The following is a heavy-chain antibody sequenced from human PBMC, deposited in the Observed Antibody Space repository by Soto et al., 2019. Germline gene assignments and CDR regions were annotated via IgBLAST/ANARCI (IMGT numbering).Heavy chain of an antibody. D-gene: IGHD1-26*01. CDR3: AREPRPTGYSGKWFDFDY. J-gene: IGHJ4*02. V-gene: IGHV1-2*02. Sequence: QVHLVQSGPEVKRPGASVQVSCKTSGYTFTDYYLHWVRQAPGQGLEWLGWVNSKSGGTNYAQKFQGRLSMTRDTSLTTAYMDLNCLSSGDTAVYYCAREPRPTGYSGKWFDFDYWGLGTLVTVSS. CDR2: VNSKSGGT. CDR1: GYTFTDYY.